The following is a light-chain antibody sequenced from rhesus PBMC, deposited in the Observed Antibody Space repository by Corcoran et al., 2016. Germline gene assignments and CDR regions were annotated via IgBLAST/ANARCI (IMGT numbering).Light chain of an antibody. CDR1: QGITSW. Sequence: DIQMTQSPSSLSASVGDRVTITCRASQGITSWLAWYQQQPGKAPKLLIYKSSSLQSGVPSRFSGSGSESDFSLTISSLQTEDFASYYCQQYNSAPYSFGQGTKVEIK. CDR3: QQYNSAPYS. CDR2: KSS. J-gene: IGKJ2*01. V-gene: IGKV1-21*01.